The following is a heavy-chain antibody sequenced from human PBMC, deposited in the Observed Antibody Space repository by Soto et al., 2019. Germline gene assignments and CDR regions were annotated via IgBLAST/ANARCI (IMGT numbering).Heavy chain of an antibody. CDR1: GFTFSNAW. Sequence: EVQLVESGGGLVKPGGSLRLSCAASGFTFSNAWMSWVRQAPGKGLEWVGRIKSKTDGGTTDYAAPVKGRFTISRDDSKNTLYLQMNSLKTEDTAVYYCTTEVVRLFRHDAFDIWGQGTKVTVSS. V-gene: IGHV3-15*01. CDR3: TTEVVRLFRHDAFDI. J-gene: IGHJ3*02. CDR2: IKSKTDGGTT.